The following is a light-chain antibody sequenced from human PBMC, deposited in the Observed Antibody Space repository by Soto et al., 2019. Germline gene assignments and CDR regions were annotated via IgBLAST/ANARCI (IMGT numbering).Light chain of an antibody. CDR2: RNS. CDR1: SSSFGRNF. Sequence: QSVLTQPPSASGTPGQSITISCSGSSSSFGRNFLVWYQRLQAMTATLLIYRNSQRPSRVPDRFSGFKSGTSASPAITVLRSEDEADYYCSVWDYTLSHLVFGAGTKLTVL. J-gene: IGLJ2*01. CDR3: SVWDYTLSHLV. V-gene: IGLV1-47*01.